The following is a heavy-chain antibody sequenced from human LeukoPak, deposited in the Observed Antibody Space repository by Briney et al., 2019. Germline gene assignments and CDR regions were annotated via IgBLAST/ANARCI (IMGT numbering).Heavy chain of an antibody. CDR1: GFTFSSYT. CDR3: AKSEWELLQIFDY. Sequence: GGSLRLSCAASGFTFSSYTMSWVRQAPGKGLEWVSAISGSGGSTYYADSVKGRFTISRDNSKNTLYLQMNSLRAEDTAVYYCAKSEWELLQIFDYWGQGTLVTVSS. J-gene: IGHJ4*02. D-gene: IGHD1-26*01. V-gene: IGHV3-23*01. CDR2: ISGSGGST.